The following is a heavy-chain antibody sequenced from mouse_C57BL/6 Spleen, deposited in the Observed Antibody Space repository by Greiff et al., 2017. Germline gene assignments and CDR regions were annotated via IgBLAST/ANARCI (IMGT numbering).Heavy chain of an antibody. CDR1: GFTFSDYY. J-gene: IGHJ4*01. V-gene: IGHV5-12*01. Sequence: EVQRVESGGGLVQPGGSLKLSCAASGFTFSDYYMYWVRQTPEKRLEWVAYISNGGGSTYYPDTVKGRFTISRDNAKNTLYLQMRRLKSEDTAMYYFSRALGGYAMDYWGQGTSVTVSS. D-gene: IGHD3-1*01. CDR2: ISNGGGST. CDR3: SRALGGYAMDY.